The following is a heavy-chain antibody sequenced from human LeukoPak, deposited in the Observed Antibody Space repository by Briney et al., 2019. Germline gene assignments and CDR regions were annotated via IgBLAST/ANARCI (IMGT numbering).Heavy chain of an antibody. CDR1: GYTFTVYS. CDR3: ARGYCSGGSCYHFES. J-gene: IGHJ4*02. CDR2: INPNSGGT. Sequence: AASVKVSCKASGYTFTVYSVHWVRQAPGQGLERMGRINPNSGGTHYAQKFEGRVTMARDTSISTAYMELSRLKSDDTAVYYCARGYCSGGSCYHFESWGQGTLVTVSS. V-gene: IGHV1-2*02. D-gene: IGHD2-15*01.